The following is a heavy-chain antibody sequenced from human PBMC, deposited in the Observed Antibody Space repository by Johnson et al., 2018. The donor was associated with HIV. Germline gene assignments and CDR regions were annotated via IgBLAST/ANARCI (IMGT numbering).Heavy chain of an antibody. J-gene: IGHJ3*02. D-gene: IGHD3-22*01. CDR1: GFTFSSYG. CDR3: AKAREYDSTGHDAFDI. V-gene: IGHV3-30*02. CDR2: IRSDGSNK. Sequence: QVLLVESGGGVVQPGGSLRLSCAASGFTFSSYGMHWVRQAPGEGLEWVAFIRSDGSNKSYADSVKGRFTISRDNSKNTLYLQMNSLRAEDTAVYYCAKAREYDSTGHDAFDIWGQGTMVTVSS.